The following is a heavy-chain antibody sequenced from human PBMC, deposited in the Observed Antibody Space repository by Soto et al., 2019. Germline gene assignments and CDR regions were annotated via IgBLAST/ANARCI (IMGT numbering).Heavy chain of an antibody. D-gene: IGHD3-9*01. CDR3: ARGRYSDWCFDL. V-gene: IGHV4-30-2*06. Sequence: LSLTCRVAGGSLKSAGHSWGWVRQSRRKGREWIGYSNHNASSYYNPSLQSRVTISVDRSKAQFYLTLTSVTAADTAVYFCARGRYSDWCFDLWGRGTPVTVSS. CDR1: GGSLKSAGHS. J-gene: IGHJ4*02. CDR2: SNHNASS.